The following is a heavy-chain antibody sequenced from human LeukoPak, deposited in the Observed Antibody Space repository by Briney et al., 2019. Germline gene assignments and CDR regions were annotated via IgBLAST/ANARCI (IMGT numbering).Heavy chain of an antibody. V-gene: IGHV3-48*01. Sequence: GGSLRLSCAASGFTFSSYSMNWVRQAPGKGLEWVSCISRRSATIYYADSVKGRFTISRDNSKNTLYLQMNSLRAEDTAVYYCAKDHKGYYDSSGYYHYLPVFDYWGQGTLVTVSS. CDR3: AKDHKGYYDSSGYYHYLPVFDY. CDR2: ISRRSATI. CDR1: GFTFSSYS. J-gene: IGHJ4*02. D-gene: IGHD3-22*01.